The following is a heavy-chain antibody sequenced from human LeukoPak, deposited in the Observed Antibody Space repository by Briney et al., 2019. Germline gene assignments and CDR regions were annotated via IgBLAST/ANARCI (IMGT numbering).Heavy chain of an antibody. Sequence: ASVKVSCKASGYTFTSYAMHWVRQAPGQRLEWMGWINAGNGNTKYSQKFQGRVTMTRDTSISTAYMELSRLRSDDTAVYYCASQGVVVITTSLEYWGQGTLVTVSS. CDR1: GYTFTSYA. CDR2: INAGNGNT. V-gene: IGHV1-3*01. CDR3: ASQGVVVITTSLEY. J-gene: IGHJ4*02. D-gene: IGHD3-22*01.